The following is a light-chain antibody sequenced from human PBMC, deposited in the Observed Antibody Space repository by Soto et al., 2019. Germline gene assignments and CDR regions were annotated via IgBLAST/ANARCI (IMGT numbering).Light chain of an antibody. J-gene: IGKJ4*01. CDR2: KAS. CDR1: QTISSC. V-gene: IGKV1-5*03. CDR3: QQLKFLLLS. Sequence: KQSPSTLSGSLRERATITCLASQTISSCLALYQHKPGQAPKLLIYKASTITSGVPSRFSGSGSGTNFTLTISSFHPDDFAHYYCQQLKFLLLSFCGGTNVDNK.